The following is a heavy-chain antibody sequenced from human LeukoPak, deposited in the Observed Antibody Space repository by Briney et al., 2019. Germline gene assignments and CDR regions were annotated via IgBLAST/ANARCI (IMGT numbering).Heavy chain of an antibody. CDR3: ARVAAGIGFFQH. CDR1: GYSISSGYY. CDR2: IHHSGST. J-gene: IGHJ1*01. D-gene: IGHD6-13*01. Sequence: SETLSLTCIVSGYSISSGYYWGWIRQPPGKGLEWIGNIHHSGSTYYNPSLKSRVTISVDTSKNQLSLKLSPVTAADTAVYYCARVAAGIGFFQHWGQGTLVTVSS. V-gene: IGHV4-38-2*02.